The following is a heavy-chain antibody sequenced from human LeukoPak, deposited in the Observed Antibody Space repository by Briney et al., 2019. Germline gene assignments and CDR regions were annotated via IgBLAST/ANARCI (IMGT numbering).Heavy chain of an antibody. CDR1: ELTFSSFG. CDR2: LWNEGSNE. Sequence: SEGSRRPPLPPPELTFSSFGWDGARKPPGKGRGGVALLWNEGSNEYYADSVKGRFTISRDNSQNTLYLQMNSLRAEDTAVYYCARDVGIRLWFRDYYGLDVWGQGTTVTVSS. V-gene: IGHV3-33*01. CDR3: ARDVGIRLWFRDYYGLDV. J-gene: IGHJ6*02. D-gene: IGHD5-18*01.